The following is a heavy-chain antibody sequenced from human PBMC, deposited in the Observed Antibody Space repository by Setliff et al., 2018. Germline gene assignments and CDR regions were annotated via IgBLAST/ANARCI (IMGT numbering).Heavy chain of an antibody. Sequence: NPSETLSLTCTVSGGSISSSSYQRGWVRQTPGKGLEWIGSIYYSGTAYYNPSLKSRVTISVDTSKNQFSLQVTSVTATDTAVYYCARHEFVGGYYGSVTYRHFDYWGQGILVTVSS. D-gene: IGHD3-10*01. V-gene: IGHV4-39*01. J-gene: IGHJ4*02. CDR1: GGSISSSSYQ. CDR2: IYYSGTA. CDR3: ARHEFVGGYYGSVTYRHFDY.